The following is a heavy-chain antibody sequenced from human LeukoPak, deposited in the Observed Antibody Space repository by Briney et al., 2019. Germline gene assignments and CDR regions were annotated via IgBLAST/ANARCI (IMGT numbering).Heavy chain of an antibody. J-gene: IGHJ5*02. V-gene: IGHV3-7*01. D-gene: IGHD6-6*01. Sequence: GGSLRLSCAASGFSFSNSWMTWVRQAPGSGLEWVASIKPDGSEGYYVDSVKGRFTISRDNAKNSLYLQMNSLRAEDTAVYHCTTQYSSSSSAWGQGTLVTVSS. CDR3: TTQYSSSSSA. CDR1: GFSFSNSW. CDR2: IKPDGSEG.